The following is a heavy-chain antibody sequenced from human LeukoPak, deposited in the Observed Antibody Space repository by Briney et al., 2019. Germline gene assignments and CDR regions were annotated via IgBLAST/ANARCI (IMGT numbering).Heavy chain of an antibody. V-gene: IGHV3-23*01. CDR2: ISGSGNST. D-gene: IGHD6-13*01. CDR3: ARANAAGLDV. Sequence: GGSLRLSCAASGLTFSGSAMSWVRQAPGKGLEWVSLISGSGNSTYYADSVKGRFTISRDNSNNMLYLHMNSLRAEDTAVYYCARANAAGLDVWGQGTTVTVSS. CDR1: GLTFSGSA. J-gene: IGHJ6*02.